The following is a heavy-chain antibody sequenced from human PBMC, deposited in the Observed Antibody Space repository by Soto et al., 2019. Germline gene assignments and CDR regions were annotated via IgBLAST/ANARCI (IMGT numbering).Heavy chain of an antibody. CDR2: TSKDGINT. Sequence: QVQLVESGGGVVQPGRSLRLSCAASAFTLSKFAMHWVRQGPGKWLEWVAVTSKDGINTYYADSVKGRFTISRDNSKSTIYLQMNRLRTEDTALYYCARANLDVRGQGTTVTVSS. CDR3: ARANLDV. CDR1: AFTLSKFA. J-gene: IGHJ6*02. V-gene: IGHV3-30-3*01.